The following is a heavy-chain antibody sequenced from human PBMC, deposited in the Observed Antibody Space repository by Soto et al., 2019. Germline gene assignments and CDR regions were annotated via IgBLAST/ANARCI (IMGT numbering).Heavy chain of an antibody. V-gene: IGHV1-18*01. J-gene: IGHJ4*02. CDR1: GYTFTSYG. CDR2: ISAYNGNT. CDR3: AGDWSLIVAAGTEGDY. D-gene: IGHD6-13*01. Sequence: QVQLVQSGAEVKKPGASVKVSCKASGYTFTSYGISWVRQAPGQGLEWMGWISAYNGNTNYAQKLQGRVTMTTDTSTSKAYLKLRRLRSYDTAVYYCAGDWSLIVAAGTEGDYCGQGALVTVSS.